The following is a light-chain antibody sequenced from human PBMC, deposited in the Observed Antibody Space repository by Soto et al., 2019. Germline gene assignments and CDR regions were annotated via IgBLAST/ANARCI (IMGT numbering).Light chain of an antibody. CDR3: LQDYNYPLT. Sequence: AIQMTQSPSSLSASVGDRVTITCRASRGIGNDLGWYQQKPGKAPKLLIYAASRLESGVPSRFSGRGSGTDFTLTISSLQPEDFATYFCLQDYNYPLTFGQGTKVDIK. CDR2: AAS. V-gene: IGKV1-6*01. CDR1: RGIGND. J-gene: IGKJ1*01.